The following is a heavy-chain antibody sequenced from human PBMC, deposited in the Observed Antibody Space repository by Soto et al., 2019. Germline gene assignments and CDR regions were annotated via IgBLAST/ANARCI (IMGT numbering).Heavy chain of an antibody. D-gene: IGHD3-10*01. CDR2: IVVGSGNT. J-gene: IGHJ4*02. CDR1: GFTFTSSA. CDR3: AAAGVRGVYLDY. V-gene: IGHV1-58*01. Sequence: QMQLVQSGPEVKKPGTSVKVSCKASGFTFTSSAVQWVRQARGQRLEWIGWIVVGSGNTNYAQKFQERGTITRDMSTSTAYMELSSLRSEDTAVYYCAAAGVRGVYLDYWGQGTLVTVSS.